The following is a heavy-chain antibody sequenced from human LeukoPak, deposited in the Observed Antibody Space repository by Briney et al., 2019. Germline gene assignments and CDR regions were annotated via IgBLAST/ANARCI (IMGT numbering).Heavy chain of an antibody. D-gene: IGHD2-15*01. Sequence: SETLSLTCTVSGGSISSYYWSWIRQPPGKGLEWIGEINHSGSTNYNPSLKSRVTISVDTSKNQFSLKLSSVTAADTAVYYCARGAPRYCSGGSCYGSWGSNYYYYGMDVWGQGTTVTVSS. J-gene: IGHJ6*02. CDR3: ARGAPRYCSGGSCYGSWGSNYYYYGMDV. V-gene: IGHV4-34*01. CDR1: GGSISSYY. CDR2: INHSGST.